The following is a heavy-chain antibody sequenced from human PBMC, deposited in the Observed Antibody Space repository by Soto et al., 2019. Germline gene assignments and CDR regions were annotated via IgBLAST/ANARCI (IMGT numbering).Heavy chain of an antibody. D-gene: IGHD3-22*01. CDR1: AYSITSGYY. J-gene: IGHJ3*02. V-gene: IGHV4-38-2*02. CDR3: ARDSRSPYYYDSPGSPESDAFDI. CDR2: IYHSGSA. Sequence: PSETLSLTCAVSAYSITSGYYWGWIRQPPGKGLEWIGSIYHSGSAYYNPSLKSRVTISVDTSKNQFSLRLISVTAADTAVYYCARDSRSPYYYDSPGSPESDAFDIWGQGTMVTVSS.